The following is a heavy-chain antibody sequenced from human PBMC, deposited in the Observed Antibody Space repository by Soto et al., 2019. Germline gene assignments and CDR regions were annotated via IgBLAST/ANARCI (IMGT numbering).Heavy chain of an antibody. CDR2: IHYSGST. V-gene: IGHV4-39*01. J-gene: IGHJ4*02. CDR1: GGSISSSYHY. Sequence: SETLSLTCTVSGGSISSSYHYWAWIRQPPGKGLEWIGSIHYSGSTYYNPSLKSRVTISVDTSKNQFSLKMSSVTAPDTAVYYCAGPYRVNYEGDYWGQGVLVTVSS. D-gene: IGHD1-7*01. CDR3: AGPYRVNYEGDY.